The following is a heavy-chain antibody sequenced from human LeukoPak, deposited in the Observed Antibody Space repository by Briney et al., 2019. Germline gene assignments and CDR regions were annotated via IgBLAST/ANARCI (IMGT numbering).Heavy chain of an antibody. Sequence: PGGSLRLSCDASGFTFSDYYMTWIRQAPGKGLAWISYITSSGTSTYYPVSVRGRFTISRDNARNSVYLQMKYLRADDTAVYYCARDVGATTSATFDLWGQGTMVTVSS. CDR3: ARDVGATTSATFDL. CDR2: ITSSGTST. J-gene: IGHJ3*01. D-gene: IGHD1-26*01. CDR1: GFTFSDYY. V-gene: IGHV3-11*01.